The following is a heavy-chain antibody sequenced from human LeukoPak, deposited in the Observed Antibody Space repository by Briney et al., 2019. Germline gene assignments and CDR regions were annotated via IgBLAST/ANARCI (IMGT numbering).Heavy chain of an antibody. V-gene: IGHV3-30*02. CDR2: IRYDGSNK. CDR1: GFTFSSYG. J-gene: IGHJ4*02. D-gene: IGHD1-26*01. Sequence: GGSLRLSCAASGFTFSSYGMHWVRQASGKGLEWVAFIRYDGSNKYYADSVKGRFTISRDNSKNTLYLQMNSLRAEDTAVYYCAKAIVGATKGADDWGQGTPVTVSS. CDR3: AKAIVGATKGADD.